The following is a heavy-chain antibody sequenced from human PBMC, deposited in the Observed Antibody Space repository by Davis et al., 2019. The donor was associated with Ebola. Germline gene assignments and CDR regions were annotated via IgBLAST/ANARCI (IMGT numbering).Heavy chain of an antibody. Sequence: GESLKISCAASGFTFSSYAMSWVRQAPGKGLEWVSAISGSGGSTYYADSVKGRFTISRDNSKNTLYLQMNSLRAEDTAVYYCAIAVAVTYWGQGTLVTVSS. D-gene: IGHD6-19*01. CDR1: GFTFSSYA. CDR3: AIAVAVTY. J-gene: IGHJ4*02. CDR2: ISGSGGST. V-gene: IGHV3-23*01.